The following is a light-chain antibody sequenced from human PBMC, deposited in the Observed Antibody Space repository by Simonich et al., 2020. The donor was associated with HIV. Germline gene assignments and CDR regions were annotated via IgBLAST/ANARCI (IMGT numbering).Light chain of an antibody. J-gene: IGKJ2*01. V-gene: IGKV3-15*01. Sequence: EIVMTQSPATLSVSPGERATLSCRASQSVSINLAWYQHKPGQAPRLLISGASTRATGIPARVSGSGSGTDFTLTISSLQSEDFAVYYCQQYNNWPMYTFGQGTKLEIK. CDR3: QQYNNWPMYT. CDR2: GAS. CDR1: QSVSIN.